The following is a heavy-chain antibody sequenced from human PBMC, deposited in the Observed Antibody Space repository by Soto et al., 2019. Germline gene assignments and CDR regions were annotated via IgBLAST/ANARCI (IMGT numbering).Heavy chain of an antibody. Sequence: GGSLRLSCAASGFTFSSYGMHWVRQAPGKGLEWVAVISYDGSNKYYADSVKGRFTISRDNSKNTLYLQMNSLRAEDTAVYYCAKVLNRKDYYYYGMDVWGQGTRVTVSS. CDR1: GFTFSSYG. J-gene: IGHJ6*02. CDR2: ISYDGSNK. V-gene: IGHV3-30*18. CDR3: AKVLNRKDYYYYGMDV.